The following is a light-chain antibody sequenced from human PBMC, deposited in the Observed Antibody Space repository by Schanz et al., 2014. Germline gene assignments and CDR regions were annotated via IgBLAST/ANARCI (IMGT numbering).Light chain of an antibody. J-gene: IGLJ2*01. Sequence: QSALTQPASVSGAPGQSITISCTGTSSDVGAYNYVSWYQQHPGKAPKLMIYDVTYRPSGVSNRFSGSKSGNTASLTISGLLAEDEVDYYCSSYRSSNTVVFGGGTKLTVL. CDR3: SSYRSSNTVV. V-gene: IGLV2-14*03. CDR1: SSDVGAYNY. CDR2: DVT.